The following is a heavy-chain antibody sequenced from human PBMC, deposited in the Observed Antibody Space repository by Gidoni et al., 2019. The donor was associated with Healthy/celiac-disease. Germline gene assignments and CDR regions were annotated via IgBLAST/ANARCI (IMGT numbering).Heavy chain of an antibody. V-gene: IGHV3-9*01. J-gene: IGHJ6*03. Sequence: EVQLVESGGGSVQPGRSLRLSCAASGSTFDVYAMHWVRQAPGKGLEWVSGISWNSGSIGYADSVKGRFTISRDNAKNSLYLQMNSLRAEDTALYYCAKDSIAAAGTSPFVSYYMDVWGKGTTVTVSS. CDR3: AKDSIAAAGTSPFVSYYMDV. D-gene: IGHD6-13*01. CDR2: ISWNSGSI. CDR1: GSTFDVYA.